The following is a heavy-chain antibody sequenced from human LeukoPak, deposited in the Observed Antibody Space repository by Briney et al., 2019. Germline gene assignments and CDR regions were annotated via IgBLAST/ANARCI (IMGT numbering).Heavy chain of an antibody. Sequence: SVRLSCAASGGTFSGYAISWVRQAPGQGLEWMGGIILIVGTANYAQTLKGGFTITTDESTSTAYLEMSSLRSEDTAVYYCARVESYFVTRIRYFFDYWGQGTLVTVSS. CDR3: ARVESYFVTRIRYFFDY. D-gene: IGHD3-10*02. CDR1: GGTFSGYA. J-gene: IGHJ4*02. V-gene: IGHV1-69*05. CDR2: IILIVGTA.